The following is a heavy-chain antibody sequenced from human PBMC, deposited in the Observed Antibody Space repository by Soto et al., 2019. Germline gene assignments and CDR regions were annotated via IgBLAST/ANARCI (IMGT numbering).Heavy chain of an antibody. CDR2: IYYSGST. Sequence: SETLSLTCTVSGGSISSYYWSWIRQPPGKGLEWIGYIYYSGSTNYNPSLKSRVTISVDTSKNQFSLKLSSVTAADTAVYYCARLREFSYYYYMDVWGKGTTVTVSS. J-gene: IGHJ6*03. V-gene: IGHV4-59*01. CDR3: ARLREFSYYYYMDV. D-gene: IGHD3-10*01. CDR1: GGSISSYY.